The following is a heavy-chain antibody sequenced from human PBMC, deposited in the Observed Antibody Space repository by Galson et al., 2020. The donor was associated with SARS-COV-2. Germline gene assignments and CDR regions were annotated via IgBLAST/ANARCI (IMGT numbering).Heavy chain of an antibody. J-gene: IGHJ3*01. Sequence: GESLKISCAASGFTFSSYAMSWVRQAPGKGLEWVSAISGSGGSTYYADSVKGRFTISRDNSKNTLYLQMNSLRAEDTAVYYCAKVSGWIPITGSGSWGQGTMVTVSS. V-gene: IGHV3-23*01. D-gene: IGHD6-19*01. CDR2: ISGSGGST. CDR3: AKVSGWIPITGSGS. CDR1: GFTFSSYA.